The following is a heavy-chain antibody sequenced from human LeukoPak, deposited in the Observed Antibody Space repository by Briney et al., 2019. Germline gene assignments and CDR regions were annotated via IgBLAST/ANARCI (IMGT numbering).Heavy chain of an antibody. V-gene: IGHV4-34*01. J-gene: IGHJ4*02. Sequence: SETLSLTCAIYGGSISNYYWSWLRQTPGKGLEWIGEINHSGSINYNPSLKSRVTISLDPSKNQFSLKLTSVAASDPADGYCSRDRDSWNFFDLWGQGNLVRV. D-gene: IGHD3-22*01. CDR1: GGSISNYY. CDR2: INHSGSI. CDR3: SRDRDSWNFFDL.